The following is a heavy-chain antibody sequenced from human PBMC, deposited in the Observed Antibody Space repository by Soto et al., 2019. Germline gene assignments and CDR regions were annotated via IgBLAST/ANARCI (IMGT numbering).Heavy chain of an antibody. D-gene: IGHD3-22*01. Sequence: QVQLVQSGAEVKKPGSSVKVSCKASGGSFNSYPISWVRQVPGQGLEWMGGIIPLSGAANYAQNFRGRVTINADKSTSSVYMELSSLRSEDTAVYYCARPDSSGNYYLLWGQGTLVTVSS. CDR1: GGSFNSYP. J-gene: IGHJ4*02. V-gene: IGHV1-69*06. CDR2: IIPLSGAA. CDR3: ARPDSSGNYYLL.